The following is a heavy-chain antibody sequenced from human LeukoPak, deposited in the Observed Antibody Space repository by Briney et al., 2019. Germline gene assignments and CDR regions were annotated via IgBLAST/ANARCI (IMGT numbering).Heavy chain of an antibody. CDR2: TYYRSKWYN. CDR1: GDSVSRNTAS. J-gene: IGHJ4*02. Sequence: SQTLSLTCVISGDSVSRNTASWNWIRQSPPRGLDRLGRTYYRSKWYNDFAESVKSRITFSADTSKNQLTLQLNSVTPDDTAVYYCVRDPGGTLFDSWGQGTLVTVSS. V-gene: IGHV6-1*01. CDR3: VRDPGGTLFDS.